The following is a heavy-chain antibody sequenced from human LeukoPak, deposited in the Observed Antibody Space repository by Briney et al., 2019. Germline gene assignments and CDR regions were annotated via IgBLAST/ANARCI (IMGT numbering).Heavy chain of an antibody. CDR2: IYYRGVP. V-gene: IGHV4-61*08. Sequence: SETLSLTCAVSGVSVSSDGYYWGWIRQPPGKTLEWIGHIYYRGVPDYNPSLRGRVTISLDTSKNQFSLKLSSVTAADTAVYYCARDRWFGPFDPWGQGTLVTVSS. CDR3: ARDRWFGPFDP. D-gene: IGHD3-10*01. J-gene: IGHJ5*02. CDR1: GVSVSSDGYY.